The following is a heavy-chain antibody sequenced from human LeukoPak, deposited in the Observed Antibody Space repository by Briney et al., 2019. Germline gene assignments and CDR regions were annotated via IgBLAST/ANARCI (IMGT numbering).Heavy chain of an antibody. J-gene: IGHJ4*02. CDR1: ELTFSSYA. D-gene: IGHD3-10*01. CDR3: ANDPYGYYGSGSHFAY. Sequence: PGRSPRLSCADPELTFSSYAMTSVRQAPGKGLDGVSAISGSGGSTYYADSVKGRYTISRDNSKNTLYLQMNSLRANDTAVYYCANDPYGYYGSGSHFAYWGQGPLVTVLS. CDR2: ISGSGGST. V-gene: IGHV3-23*01.